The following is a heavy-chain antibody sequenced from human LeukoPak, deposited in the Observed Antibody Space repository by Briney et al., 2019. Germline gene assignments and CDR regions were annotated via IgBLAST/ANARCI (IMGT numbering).Heavy chain of an antibody. J-gene: IGHJ5*02. Sequence: GGSLRLSCAASGFTFDDYGMSWVRQAPGKGLEWVSGINWNGGSTGYADSVKGRFTISRDNPKNSLYLQMNSLRAEDTALYHCARVDRHCSSTSCYVWNWFDPWGQGTLVTVSS. CDR3: ARVDRHCSSTSCYVWNWFDP. V-gene: IGHV3-20*01. CDR2: INWNGGST. CDR1: GFTFDDYG. D-gene: IGHD2-2*01.